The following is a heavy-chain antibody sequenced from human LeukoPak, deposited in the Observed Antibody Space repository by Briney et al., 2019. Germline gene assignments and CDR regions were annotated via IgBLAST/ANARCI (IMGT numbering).Heavy chain of an antibody. D-gene: IGHD5-18*01. J-gene: IGHJ4*02. CDR2: ISTNGGST. CDR3: ARGGGRNTAMVWALDY. V-gene: IGHV3-64*02. Sequence: GGSLRLSCTVSGFTVSSNSMSWVRQAPGKGLEYVSGISTNGGSTYYADSVKGRFTISRDNSKNTLFLQMGSLRDEDMAVYYCARGGGRNTAMVWALDYWGQGTLVTVSS. CDR1: GFTVSSNS.